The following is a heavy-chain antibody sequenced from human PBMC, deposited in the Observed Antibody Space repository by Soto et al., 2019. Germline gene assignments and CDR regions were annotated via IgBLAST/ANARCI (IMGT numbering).Heavy chain of an antibody. Sequence: SETLSLTCAVSGGSISSGGYSWSWIRQPPGKGLEWIGYIYYSGSTNYNPSLKSRVTISVDTSKNQFSLKLSSVTAADTAVYYCASLYGDYVSYWGQGTLVTVSS. J-gene: IGHJ4*02. D-gene: IGHD4-17*01. V-gene: IGHV4-61*08. CDR3: ASLYGDYVSY. CDR2: IYYSGST. CDR1: GGSISSGGYS.